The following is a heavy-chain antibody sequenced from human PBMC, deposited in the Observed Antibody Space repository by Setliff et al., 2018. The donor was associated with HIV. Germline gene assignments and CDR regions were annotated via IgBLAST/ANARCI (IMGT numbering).Heavy chain of an antibody. CDR3: GIRISISVIWTFDY. D-gene: IGHD3-3*01. CDR1: GGSISSYY. V-gene: IGHV4-34*01. J-gene: IGHJ4*02. CDR2: ISHSGST. Sequence: SETLSLTCTVSGGSISSYYWSWIRQSPGKGLEWIGEISHSGSTNYNPSLKSRVTISVDTSKNQFSLKLSSVTAADTAVYYCGIRISISVIWTFDYWGQGMLVTVSS.